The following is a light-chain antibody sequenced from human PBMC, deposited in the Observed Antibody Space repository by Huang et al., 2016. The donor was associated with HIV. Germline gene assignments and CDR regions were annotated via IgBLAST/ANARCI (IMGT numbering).Light chain of an antibody. CDR3: QQYGGSPIT. CDR1: QSVSSSY. J-gene: IGKJ5*01. CDR2: GAS. V-gene: IGKV3-20*01. Sequence: EIVLTQSPGTLSLFPGERATLSCRASQSVSSSYLAWYQQKPDQAPRLLIYGASNGATGIPARFSGSGSGTDFTLTISRVEPEDFAVYYCQQYGGSPITFGQGTRLEIK.